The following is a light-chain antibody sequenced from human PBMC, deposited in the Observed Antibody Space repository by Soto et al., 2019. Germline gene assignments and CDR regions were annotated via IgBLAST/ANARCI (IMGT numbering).Light chain of an antibody. CDR1: TSDVGGYNY. V-gene: IGLV2-14*01. J-gene: IGLJ1*01. CDR2: EVS. Sequence: ALTQPASVSGSPGQSITISCTGTTSDVGGYNYVSWYQQHPGKVPKLLIHEVSNRPSGVSNRFSGSKSGNTASLTISGLQAEDEADYYCLSKTSSISYVFGTGTKV. CDR3: LSKTSSISYV.